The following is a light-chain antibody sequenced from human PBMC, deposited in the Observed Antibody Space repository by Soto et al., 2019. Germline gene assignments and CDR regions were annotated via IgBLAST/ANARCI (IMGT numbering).Light chain of an antibody. CDR2: DVS. Sequence: QSVLTQPASGSGSPGQSISISCVGTSGDIGDYNYVSWYQQHPGKVPKVIIYDVSNRPSGVSYRFSGTKSGNTASLTASGLQAEDEADYYCCSYTRSGTLIFGTGTKVTVL. CDR1: SGDIGDYNY. V-gene: IGLV2-14*01. J-gene: IGLJ1*01. CDR3: CSYTRSGTLI.